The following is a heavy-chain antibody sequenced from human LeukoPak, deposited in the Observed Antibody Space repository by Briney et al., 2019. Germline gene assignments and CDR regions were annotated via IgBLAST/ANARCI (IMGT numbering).Heavy chain of an antibody. CDR2: IYHTGFT. CDR3: ARVVDCSSTSCYSGYYYYGMDV. Sequence: SGTLSLTCTASRGSISNNYWWSWVRQSPGRGLEWIGEIYHTGFTRYNPSLKSRLTISVDTSKNQFSLKLSSVTAADTAVYYCARVVDCSSTSCYSGYYYYGMDVWGQGTTVTVSS. D-gene: IGHD2-2*01. J-gene: IGHJ6*02. V-gene: IGHV4-4*02. CDR1: RGSISNNYW.